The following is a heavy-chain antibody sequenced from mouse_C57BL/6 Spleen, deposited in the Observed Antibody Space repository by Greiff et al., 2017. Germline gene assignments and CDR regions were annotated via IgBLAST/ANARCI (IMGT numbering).Heavy chain of an antibody. J-gene: IGHJ4*01. D-gene: IGHD1-1*01. CDR2: IDPEDGET. CDR3: AREDGSRGMDY. V-gene: IGHV14-2*01. Sequence: VQLQQSGAELVKPGASVKLSCTASGFNIKDYYMHWVKQRTEQGLEWIGMIDPEDGETKYAPQFQGKATITADTSSNKAYLQLSSLTSEDTAVYYCAREDGSRGMDYWGQGTSVTVSS. CDR1: GFNIKDYY.